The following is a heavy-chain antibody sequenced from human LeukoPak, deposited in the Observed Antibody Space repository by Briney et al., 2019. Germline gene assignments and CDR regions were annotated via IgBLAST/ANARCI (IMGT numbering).Heavy chain of an antibody. V-gene: IGHV3-30*03. J-gene: IGHJ4*02. Sequence: PGRSLRLSCAASGFTFSSYGMHWVRQAPGKGLEWVAVISYDGSNKYYADSVKGRFTISRDNSKNTLYLQMNSLRVEDTAVYYCAPTVGDYWGQGTLVTVSS. CDR1: GFTFSSYG. CDR2: ISYDGSNK. CDR3: APTVGDY.